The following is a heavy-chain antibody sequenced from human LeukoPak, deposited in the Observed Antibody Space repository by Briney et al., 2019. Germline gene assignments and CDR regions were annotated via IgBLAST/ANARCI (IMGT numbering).Heavy chain of an antibody. CDR3: ARAYYGVAFDI. V-gene: IGHV3-20*04. D-gene: IGHD3-22*01. CDR1: RFTFDEYG. J-gene: IGHJ3*02. Sequence: RPGGSLRLFWASSRFTFDEYGMSWVRQAPGKGLEWVSGIDWNGGSTGYADSVKVRFTISRDNAKTSLYLQMNSLRDEDTALCYCARAYYGVAFDIWGQGTMVTVSS. CDR2: IDWNGGST.